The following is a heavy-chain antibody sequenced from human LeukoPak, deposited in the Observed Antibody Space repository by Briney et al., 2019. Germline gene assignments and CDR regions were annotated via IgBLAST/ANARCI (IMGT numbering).Heavy chain of an antibody. Sequence: GGSLRLSCAASGFTFSSYEMNWVRQAPGKGLEWVSYISSSGSTIYYADSVKGRFTISRDNAKNSLYLQMNSLRAEDTAVYYCARDLKTYYYDSSGYYWGYWGQGTLVTVSS. CDR1: GFTFSSYE. V-gene: IGHV3-48*03. D-gene: IGHD3-22*01. CDR2: ISSSGSTI. CDR3: ARDLKTYYYDSSGYYWGY. J-gene: IGHJ4*02.